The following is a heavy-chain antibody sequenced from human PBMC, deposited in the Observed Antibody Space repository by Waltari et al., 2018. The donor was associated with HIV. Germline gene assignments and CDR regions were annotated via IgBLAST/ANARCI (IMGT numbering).Heavy chain of an antibody. D-gene: IGHD3-10*01. CDR2: IRSKTDGWTA. CDR1: GLSFDKAW. CDR3: TTEEGYASGTFLDY. V-gene: IGHV3-15*01. J-gene: IGHJ4*02. Sequence: EVQLVESGGDLVKPGGCLRLSCAGSGLSFDKAWMTWVRQAPGKGLEWVGRIRSKTDGWTADYAAVVKGRFTISRDDSGNTLYLQMSSLEVEDTAVYYCTTEEGYASGTFLDYWGQGTLVTVSS.